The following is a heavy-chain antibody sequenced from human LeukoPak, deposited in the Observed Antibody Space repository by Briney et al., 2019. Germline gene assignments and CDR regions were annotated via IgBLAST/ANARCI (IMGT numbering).Heavy chain of an antibody. V-gene: IGHV4-34*01. CDR3: ARGPPYYYGSGSYSSRWFDP. Sequence: PSETLSLTCAVYGGSFSGYYWSWIRQPPGKGLEWIGEINHSGSTNYNPSLKSRVTISVDTSKNQFSLKLSSVTAAYTAVYYCARGPPYYYGSGSYSSRWFDPWSQGTLVTVSS. CDR2: INHSGST. J-gene: IGHJ5*02. D-gene: IGHD3-10*01. CDR1: GGSFSGYY.